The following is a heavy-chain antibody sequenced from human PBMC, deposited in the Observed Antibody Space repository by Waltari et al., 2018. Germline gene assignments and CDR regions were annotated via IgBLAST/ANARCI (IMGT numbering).Heavy chain of an antibody. D-gene: IGHD4-17*01. CDR1: GGSFSGYY. CDR2: INHSGST. V-gene: IGHV4-34*01. Sequence: QVQLQQWGAGLLKPSETLSLTCAVYGGSFSGYYWSWTRQPPGKGLEWIGEINHSGSTNYNPSLKSRVTISVDTSKNQFSLKLSSVTAADTAVYYCARHVRYGDKLDYWGQGTLVTVSS. CDR3: ARHVRYGDKLDY. J-gene: IGHJ4*02.